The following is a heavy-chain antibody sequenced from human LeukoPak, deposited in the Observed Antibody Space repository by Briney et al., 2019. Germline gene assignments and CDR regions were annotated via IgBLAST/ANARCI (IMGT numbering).Heavy chain of an antibody. CDR3: AKGGTVTTDH. V-gene: IGHV3-23*01. CDR2: VSGSGDST. Sequence: QPGGSLRLSCAASGFSFSTYGMSGVRQARGKGLEWVSFVSGSGDSTYYADSVKGRFTISRDNSKNTLYLQMSSPRAEDTAVYYCAKGGTVTTDHWGQGTLVTVSS. CDR1: GFSFSTYG. D-gene: IGHD4-11*01. J-gene: IGHJ4*02.